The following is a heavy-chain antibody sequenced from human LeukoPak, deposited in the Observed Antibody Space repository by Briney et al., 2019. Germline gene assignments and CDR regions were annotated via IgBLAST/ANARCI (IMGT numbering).Heavy chain of an antibody. CDR2: ISYDGSNK. D-gene: IGHD3-9*01. CDR3: ARGMDYDILAGPPGF. Sequence: GGSLRLSCAASEFTFSSYAMHWVRQAPDKGLEWVALISYDGSNKEYADSVKGRFTISRDNSKNSLYLQMNHLRGDDTAVYYCARGMDYDILAGPPGFWGQGTLVTVSS. V-gene: IGHV3-30*04. CDR1: EFTFSSYA. J-gene: IGHJ4*02.